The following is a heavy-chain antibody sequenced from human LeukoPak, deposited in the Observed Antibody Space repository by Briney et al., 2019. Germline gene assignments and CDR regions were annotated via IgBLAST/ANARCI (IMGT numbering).Heavy chain of an antibody. CDR1: GYTFTSYD. Sequence: ASVKVSCKASGYTFTSYDINWVRQAPGQGLEWMGWMNPNSGNTGYAQKFQGRVTMTRNTSISTAYMELSSLRSEDTAVYYCARRITMVRGVIITNYYYYGMDVWGQGTTVTVSS. D-gene: IGHD3-10*01. CDR3: ARRITMVRGVIITNYYYYGMDV. V-gene: IGHV1-8*01. J-gene: IGHJ6*02. CDR2: MNPNSGNT.